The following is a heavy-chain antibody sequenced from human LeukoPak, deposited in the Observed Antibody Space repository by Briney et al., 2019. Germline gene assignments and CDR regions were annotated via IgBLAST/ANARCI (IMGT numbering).Heavy chain of an antibody. CDR1: GYSFTNNG. V-gene: IGHV1-18*01. J-gene: IGHJ4*02. Sequence: ASVKVSCKASGYSFTNNGITWVRQAPGQELEWMGWISAYNGETYYAQKLQGRVILTTETSTSTAYMELRSLRSDDTAVYYCARVPPSAFQLRSSDYWGQGTLVTVSS. CDR3: ARVPPSAFQLRSSDY. CDR2: ISAYNGET. D-gene: IGHD2-2*01.